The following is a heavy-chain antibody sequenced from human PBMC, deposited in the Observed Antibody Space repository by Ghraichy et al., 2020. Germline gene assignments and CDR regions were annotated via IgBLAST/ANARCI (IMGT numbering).Heavy chain of an antibody. J-gene: IGHJ1*01. CDR3: AKDRDIVVIPAAMGYSQH. V-gene: IGHV3-33*06. Sequence: GGSLRLSCAASGFTFSSYGMHWFRQAPGKGLEWVAAIWYDGSNKNYADSVKGRFTISRDNFKNTLDLQMNSLRVEDTAVYYCAKDRDIVVIPAAMGYSQHWGQGTLVTVSS. D-gene: IGHD2-2*01. CDR1: GFTFSSYG. CDR2: IWYDGSNK.